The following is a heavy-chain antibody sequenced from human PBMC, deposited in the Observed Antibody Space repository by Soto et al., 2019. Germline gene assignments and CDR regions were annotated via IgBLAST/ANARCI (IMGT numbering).Heavy chain of an antibody. D-gene: IGHD6-19*01. CDR3: ARVSGSLGIAVAGPQYYYYYGMDV. Sequence: QVQLVQSGAEVKKPGSSVKVSCKASGGTFSSYAISWVRQAPGQGLEWMGGIIPIFGTANYAQKFQGRVTITADESTSTAYMELSSLRSEDTAVYYCARVSGSLGIAVAGPQYYYYYGMDVWGQGTTVTVSS. CDR2: IIPIFGTA. J-gene: IGHJ6*02. CDR1: GGTFSSYA. V-gene: IGHV1-69*01.